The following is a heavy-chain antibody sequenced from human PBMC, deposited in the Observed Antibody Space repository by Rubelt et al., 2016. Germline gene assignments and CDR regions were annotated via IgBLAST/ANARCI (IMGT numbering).Heavy chain of an antibody. CDR2: LRGSGGST. J-gene: IGHJ4*02. V-gene: IGHV3-23*04. CDR3: VVDF. CDR1: GFTFSFYA. Sequence: EVQLVESGGGLVQPGGSMRLSCAASGFTFSFYAMSWVRQAPGKGLGLVSALRGSGGSTYYADSVKVRLTISREHSRNTLYLQMNSLRAEDTALYYCVVDFWGQGARVTVSS.